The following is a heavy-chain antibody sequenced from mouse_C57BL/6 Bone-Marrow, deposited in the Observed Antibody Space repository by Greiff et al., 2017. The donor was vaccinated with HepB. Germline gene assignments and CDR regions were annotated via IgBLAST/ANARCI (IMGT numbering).Heavy chain of an antibody. CDR2: IDPSDSYT. Sequence: QVQLQQPGAELVMPGASVKLSCKASGYTFTSYWMHWVKQRPGQGLEWIGEIDPSDSYTNYNQKFKGKSTLTVDKSSSTAYMQLSSLTSEDSAVYYGARKERLLRSYAMDYWGQGTSVTVSS. J-gene: IGHJ4*01. D-gene: IGHD1-1*01. V-gene: IGHV1-69*01. CDR1: GYTFTSYW. CDR3: ARKERLLRSYAMDY.